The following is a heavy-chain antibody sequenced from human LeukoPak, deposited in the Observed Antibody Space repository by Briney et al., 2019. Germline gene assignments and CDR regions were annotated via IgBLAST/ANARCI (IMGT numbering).Heavy chain of an antibody. Sequence: PGGSLRLSCAASGFTFSSYAMSWVRQAPGKGLEWVSAISGSGGSTYYAYSVKGRFTISRDNSKNTLYLQMNSLRAEDTAVYYCARAYWGRFGIPGTSKSIDYWGQGTLVTVSS. CDR2: ISGSGGST. J-gene: IGHJ4*02. CDR3: ARAYWGRFGIPGTSKSIDY. D-gene: IGHD3-10*01. CDR1: GFTFSSYA. V-gene: IGHV3-23*01.